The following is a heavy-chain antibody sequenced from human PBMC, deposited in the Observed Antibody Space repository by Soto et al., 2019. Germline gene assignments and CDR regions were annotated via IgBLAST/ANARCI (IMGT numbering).Heavy chain of an antibody. CDR3: ARLAPRYCSGGSCLEFHYYYGMDV. CDR2: IYYSGST. V-gene: IGHV4-59*01. J-gene: IGHJ6*02. Sequence: SETLSLTCTVSGGSISSYYWSWIRQPPWKGLEWIGYIYYSGSTNYNPSLKSRVTISVDTSKNQFSLKLSSVTAADTAVYYCARLAPRYCSGGSCLEFHYYYGMDVWGQGTTVTVSS. CDR1: GGSISSYY. D-gene: IGHD2-15*01.